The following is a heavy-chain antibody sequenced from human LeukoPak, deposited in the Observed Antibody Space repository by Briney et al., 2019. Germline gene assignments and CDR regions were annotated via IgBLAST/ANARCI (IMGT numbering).Heavy chain of an antibody. CDR3: ARAWSIAVAGGRGFDY. D-gene: IGHD6-19*01. V-gene: IGHV1-69*04. CDR1: GYTFTSYA. Sequence: GASVNVSCKASGYTFTSYAISWVRQAPGQGLEWMGRIIPILGIANYAQKFQGRVTITADKSTSTAYMELSSLRSEDTAVYYCARAWSIAVAGGRGFDYWGQGTLVTVSS. J-gene: IGHJ4*02. CDR2: IIPILGIA.